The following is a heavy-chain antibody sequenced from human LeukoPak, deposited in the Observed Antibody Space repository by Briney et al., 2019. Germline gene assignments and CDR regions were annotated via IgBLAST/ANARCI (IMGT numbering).Heavy chain of an antibody. Sequence: SVKVSCKASGGTFSSYAISWVRQAPGQGLEWMGRIIPILGIANYAQKFQGRVTITADKSTSTAYMELSSLRSEDTAAYYCARGDFWSGYTYYYYGMDVWGQGTTVTVSS. J-gene: IGHJ6*02. CDR3: ARGDFWSGYTYYYYGMDV. V-gene: IGHV1-69*04. CDR1: GGTFSSYA. CDR2: IIPILGIA. D-gene: IGHD3-3*01.